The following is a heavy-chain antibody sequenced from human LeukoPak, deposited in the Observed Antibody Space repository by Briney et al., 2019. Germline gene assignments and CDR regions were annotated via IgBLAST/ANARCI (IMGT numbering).Heavy chain of an antibody. D-gene: IGHD3-22*01. J-gene: IGHJ1*01. V-gene: IGHV3-66*01. CDR1: GFTVSSSY. CDR3: ARGNYYYDSSGYSALSYFQH. Sequence: GGSLRLSCAASGFTVSSSYLSWVRQAPGRGLEWVSVMYSGGSTYYADSVKGRFSISRDNSKNTLYLQMNSLRAEDTAVYYCARGNYYYDSSGYSALSYFQHWGQGTPVTVSS. CDR2: MYSGGST.